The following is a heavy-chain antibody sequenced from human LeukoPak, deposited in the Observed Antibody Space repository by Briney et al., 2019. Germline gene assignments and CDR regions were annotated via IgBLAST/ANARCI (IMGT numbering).Heavy chain of an antibody. CDR2: ISVYNGNT. D-gene: IGHD3-9*01. CDR1: GGTFSSYG. V-gene: IGHV1-18*01. J-gene: IGHJ3*02. CDR3: ARDTDILTGYFPEHAFDI. Sequence: ASVKVSCKASGGTFSSYGIGGGGQALGQGLEGLGWISVYNGNTTYAQKLQGRVTMPTDTSTSTAYMELRSLRSDDTAVYYCARDTDILTGYFPEHAFDIWGQGTMVTVSS.